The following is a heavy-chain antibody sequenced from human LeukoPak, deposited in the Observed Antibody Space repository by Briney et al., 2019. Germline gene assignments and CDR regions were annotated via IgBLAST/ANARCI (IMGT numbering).Heavy chain of an antibody. D-gene: IGHD3-10*01. CDR2: ISSAGNTI. CDR1: GFTFSSYS. V-gene: IGHV3-48*01. Sequence: GGSLRLSCAASGFTFSSYSMNWVRQAPGKGLEWVSYISSAGNTIYYADSVKGRFTISRDNAKNSLYLQMNSLRAEDTAMYYCAGDGWFGDYNWFDPWGQGTLVTVSS. CDR3: AGDGWFGDYNWFDP. J-gene: IGHJ5*02.